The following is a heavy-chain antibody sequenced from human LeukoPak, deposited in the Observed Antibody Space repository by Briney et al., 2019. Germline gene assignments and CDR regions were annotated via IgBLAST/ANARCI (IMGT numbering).Heavy chain of an antibody. D-gene: IGHD5-12*01. CDR1: GFTFSRYS. V-gene: IGHV3-23*01. CDR3: AKSYNGYESKPDY. J-gene: IGHJ4*02. Sequence: GGSLRLSCAASGFTFSRYSMNWVRQAPGKGLEWVSSISNSGGRTFYTDSVKGRFTISRDNSKITLYLQMNSLRAEDTAVYYCAKSYNGYESKPDYWGQGTLVTVSS. CDR2: ISNSGGRT.